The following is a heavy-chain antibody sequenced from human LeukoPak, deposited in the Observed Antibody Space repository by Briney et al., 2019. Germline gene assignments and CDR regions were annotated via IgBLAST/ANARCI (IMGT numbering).Heavy chain of an antibody. Sequence: SQTLSLTCTVSGGSISSGGYYWSWIRQHPGKGLEWIGYIYYSGSTYYNPSLKSRVTISVDTSKNQFSLKLSSVTAADTAVYYCARGMGYYDILTGYPEEDAFDIWGQGTMVTVSS. CDR2: IYYSGST. D-gene: IGHD3-9*01. CDR1: GGSISSGGYY. V-gene: IGHV4-31*03. J-gene: IGHJ3*02. CDR3: ARGMGYYDILTGYPEEDAFDI.